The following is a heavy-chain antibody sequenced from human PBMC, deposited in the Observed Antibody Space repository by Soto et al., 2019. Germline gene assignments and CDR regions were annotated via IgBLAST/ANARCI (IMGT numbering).Heavy chain of an antibody. CDR3: ARDLDYYDSSGYLDY. CDR2: ISYDGSEK. D-gene: IGHD3-22*01. V-gene: IGHV3-30-3*01. CDR1: GFTFNTYA. Sequence: QVQLVESGGGVVQPGRSLRLSCAASGFTFNTYAMHWVRQAPGKGLEWVAVISYDGSEKYYADSVKGRLTISRDNSKNKVYLKMNSLRAEDTAVYYCARDLDYYDSSGYLDYWGQGTLVTVSS. J-gene: IGHJ4*02.